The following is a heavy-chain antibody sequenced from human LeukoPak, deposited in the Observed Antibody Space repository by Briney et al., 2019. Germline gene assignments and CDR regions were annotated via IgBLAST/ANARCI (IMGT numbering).Heavy chain of an antibody. CDR3: ARGGGLDV. CDR1: GFTFSSYW. J-gene: IGHJ6*02. Sequence: GGSLRLSCAASGFTFSSYWMNWARQAPGKGPEWVASINHNGNVNYYVDSVKGRFTISRDNAKNSLYLQMSNLSAEDTAVYFCARGGGLDVWGQGATVTVSS. CDR2: INHNGNVN. D-gene: IGHD3-16*01. V-gene: IGHV3-7*03.